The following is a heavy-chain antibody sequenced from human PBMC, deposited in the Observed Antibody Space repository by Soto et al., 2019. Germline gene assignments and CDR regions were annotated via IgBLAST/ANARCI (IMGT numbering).Heavy chain of an antibody. V-gene: IGHV3-30*18. CDR1: GFTFSSYG. Sequence: QVQLVESGGGVVQPGRSLRLSCAASGFTFSSYGMHWVRQAPGEGLEWVAVISYDGSNKYYADSVKGRFTISRDNSKNTLYLQMNSLRAEDTAVYYCANDRNYGSGSKGYYYYGMDVWGQGTTVTVSS. J-gene: IGHJ6*02. CDR2: ISYDGSNK. D-gene: IGHD3-10*01. CDR3: ANDRNYGSGSKGYYYYGMDV.